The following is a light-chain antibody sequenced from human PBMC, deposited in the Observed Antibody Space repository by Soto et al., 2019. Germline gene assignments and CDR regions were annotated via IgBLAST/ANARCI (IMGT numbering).Light chain of an antibody. CDR2: AAS. V-gene: IGKV1-27*01. CDR3: QKYNSAPPT. CDR1: HAISIY. Sequence: DIQMTQSPSSLSTSVGDRVTITCRASHAISIYLAWYQQKPGKVPKLLIYAASTLQSGVPSRFSGSGSGTDFTLTISSLQPEDVATYYCQKYNSAPPTFGQGTKVEIK. J-gene: IGKJ1*01.